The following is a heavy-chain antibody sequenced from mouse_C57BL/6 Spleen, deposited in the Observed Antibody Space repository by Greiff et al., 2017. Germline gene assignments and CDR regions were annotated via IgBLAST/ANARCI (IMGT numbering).Heavy chain of an antibody. CDR3: AALKGAWFAY. V-gene: IGHV1-26*01. Sequence: EVQLQQSGPELVKPGASVKISCKASGYTFTDYYMNWVKQSHGKSLEWIGDINPNNGGTSYNQKFKGKATLTVDKSSSTAYMELRSLTSEDSAVYYCAALKGAWFAYWGQGTLVTVSA. CDR2: INPNNGGT. CDR1: GYTFTDYY. J-gene: IGHJ3*01. D-gene: IGHD1-3*01.